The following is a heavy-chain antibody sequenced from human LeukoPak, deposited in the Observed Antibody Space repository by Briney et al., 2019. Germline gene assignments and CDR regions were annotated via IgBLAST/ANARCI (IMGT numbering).Heavy chain of an antibody. Sequence: SQTLSLTCTVSGGSISSGSYYWSWIRQPAGKGLEWIGRIYYSGSTYYNPSLKSRVTISVDTSKNQFSLKLSSVTAADTAVYYCASDNDSGDYWGQGTLVTVSS. CDR2: IYYSGST. V-gene: IGHV4-61*02. CDR3: ASDNDSGDY. CDR1: GGSISSGSYY. J-gene: IGHJ4*02. D-gene: IGHD4-17*01.